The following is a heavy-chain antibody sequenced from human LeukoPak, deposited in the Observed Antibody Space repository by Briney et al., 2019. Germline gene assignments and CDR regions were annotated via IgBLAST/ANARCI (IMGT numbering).Heavy chain of an antibody. CDR1: GYTFTSYA. J-gene: IGHJ4*02. V-gene: IGHV7-4-1*02. CDR2: INTNTGNP. Sequence: ASVKVSCKASGYTFTSYAMKWVRQAPGQGLEWMGWINTNTGNPTYAQGFTGRFVFSLDTSVSTAYLQISSLKAEDTAVYYCARVGDPFDSSGYAKPYWGQGTLVTVSS. CDR3: ARVGDPFDSSGYAKPY. D-gene: IGHD3-22*01.